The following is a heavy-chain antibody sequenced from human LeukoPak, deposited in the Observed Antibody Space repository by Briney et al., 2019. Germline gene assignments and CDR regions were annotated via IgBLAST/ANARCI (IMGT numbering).Heavy chain of an antibody. V-gene: IGHV4-59*12. CDR3: ARVVKGYYDFWSGYPIDY. CDR1: GGSISSYY. D-gene: IGHD3-3*01. J-gene: IGHJ4*02. CDR2: IYYSGST. Sequence: SETLSLTCTVSGGSISSYYWSWIRQPPGKGLEWIGYIYYSGSTNYNPSLKSRVTISVDTSKNQFSLKLSSVTAADTAVYYCARVVKGYYDFWSGYPIDYWGQGTLVTVSS.